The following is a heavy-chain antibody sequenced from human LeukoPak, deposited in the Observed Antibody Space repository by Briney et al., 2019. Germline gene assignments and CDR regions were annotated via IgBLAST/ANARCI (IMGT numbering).Heavy chain of an antibody. Sequence: GGSLRLSRAASGFTFSSHWMHWVRQAPGEGLVWVSRVNGPGDWTHYADSVRGRFIISRDNAENTISLQMNNLRAEDTAVYFCAREVFEGQRQSDAFDVWGQGTMVTVSS. CDR3: AREVFEGQRQSDAFDV. V-gene: IGHV3-74*01. CDR1: GFTFSSHW. CDR2: VNGPGDWT. D-gene: IGHD6-25*01. J-gene: IGHJ3*01.